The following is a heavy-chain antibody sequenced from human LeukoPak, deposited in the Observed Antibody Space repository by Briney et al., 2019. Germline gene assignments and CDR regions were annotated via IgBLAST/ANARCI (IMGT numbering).Heavy chain of an antibody. D-gene: IGHD6-19*01. Sequence: GGSLTLSCAASGVTVSSIYMGWVRQAPGKGLDWVSVIYPDGRTYYAESVKGRFTISRDSSENTLFLQMNSLRAEDTALYYCATLNGWYGEGCFDYWGQGTLVTVSS. J-gene: IGHJ4*02. V-gene: IGHV3-53*01. CDR3: ATLNGWYGEGCFDY. CDR1: GVTVSSIY. CDR2: IYPDGRT.